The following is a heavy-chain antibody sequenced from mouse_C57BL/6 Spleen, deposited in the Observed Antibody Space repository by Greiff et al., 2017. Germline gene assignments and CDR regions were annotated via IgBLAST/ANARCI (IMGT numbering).Heavy chain of an antibody. CDR2: INPNYGTT. D-gene: IGHD2-1*01. CDR3: ARGGLYYGTRYAMDC. Sequence: VQLQQSGPELVKPGASVKISCKASGYSFTDYNMNWVKQSNGKSLEWIGVINPNYGTTSYNQKFKGKATLTVDQASSTAYMQLNSLPSEDTAVCYVARGGLYYGTRYAMDCWGQGTSVTVSS. J-gene: IGHJ4*01. V-gene: IGHV1-39*01. CDR1: GYSFTDYN.